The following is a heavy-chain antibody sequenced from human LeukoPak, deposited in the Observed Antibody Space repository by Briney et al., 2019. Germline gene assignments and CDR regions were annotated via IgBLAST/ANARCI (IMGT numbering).Heavy chain of an antibody. CDR2: IRSKANSYAT. V-gene: IGHV3-73*01. Sequence: PGGSLKLSCAASGFTFSGSAMHWVRQASGKGLEWVGRIRSKANSYATAYAASVKGRFTISRDDSKNTAYLQMNSLKTEDTAVYYCTRTFWSGYIPFDYWGQGTLVTVSS. D-gene: IGHD3-3*01. CDR3: TRTFWSGYIPFDY. J-gene: IGHJ4*02. CDR1: GFTFSGSA.